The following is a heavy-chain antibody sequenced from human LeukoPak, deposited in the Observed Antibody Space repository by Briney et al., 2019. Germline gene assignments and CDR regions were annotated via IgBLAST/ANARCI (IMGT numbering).Heavy chain of an antibody. Sequence: GGSLRLSCVGSGFRFSSYDMNWVRQAPGRGLEWLSYLTRTSSATWYADSVKGRFTIFRDNSKSSLYLQMNSLRVEDTAVYYCATGGSEYRSDWFDSWGQGTLVNVAS. J-gene: IGHJ5*01. V-gene: IGHV3-48*01. CDR1: GFRFSSYD. CDR2: LTRTSSAT. CDR3: ATGGSEYRSDWFDS. D-gene: IGHD5-18*01.